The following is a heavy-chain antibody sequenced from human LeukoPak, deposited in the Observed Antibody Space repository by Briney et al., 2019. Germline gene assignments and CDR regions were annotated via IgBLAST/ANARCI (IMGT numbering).Heavy chain of an antibody. Sequence: GGSLRLSCVASGFTLSGYWMHWVRQAPGKGLVRVSRIKSDGSSTRYADSVKGRFTISRDNAKNTLYLQMDSLRVEDTAVYYCARSDYLDSWGQGTLVTVSS. V-gene: IGHV3-74*01. CDR1: GFTLSGYW. CDR3: ARSDYLDS. CDR2: IKSDGSST. J-gene: IGHJ4*02.